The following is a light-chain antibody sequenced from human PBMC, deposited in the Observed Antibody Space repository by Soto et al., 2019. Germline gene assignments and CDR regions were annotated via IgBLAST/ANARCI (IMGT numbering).Light chain of an antibody. CDR1: QSISTS. CDR3: QQYSTYPT. V-gene: IGKV1-5*03. CDR2: KAS. Sequence: DIQITQSPSTLSASVGDRVTITCRASQSISTSLAWYQQKPGKAPKLLIYKASILESGVPSRFSGSGSGADFTLTISXLQPDDFATYYCQQYSTYPTFGQGTKVDIK. J-gene: IGKJ1*01.